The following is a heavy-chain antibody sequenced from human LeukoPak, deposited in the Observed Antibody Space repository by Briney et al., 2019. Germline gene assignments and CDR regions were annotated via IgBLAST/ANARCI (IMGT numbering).Heavy chain of an antibody. J-gene: IGHJ4*02. CDR2: LSGSGNS. Sequence: GGSLRLSCAASGFTYSSYAMTWVRQSPGKGLEWVSTLSGSGNSRYADSVQGRFTISRDNFKNTLYLQMNSLRVEDTAVYYCARDVNGGYWGQGTLVTVSS. CDR1: GFTYSSYA. V-gene: IGHV3-23*01. D-gene: IGHD2-8*01. CDR3: ARDVNGGY.